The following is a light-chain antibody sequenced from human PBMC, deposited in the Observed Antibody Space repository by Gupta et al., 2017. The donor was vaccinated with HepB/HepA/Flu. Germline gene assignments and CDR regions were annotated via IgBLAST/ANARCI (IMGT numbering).Light chain of an antibody. CDR1: QDIRTH. CDR3: QHFNSYPLT. CDR2: SAS. V-gene: IGKV1-16*01. J-gene: IGKJ4*01. Sequence: DIQMTQSPSSLSASVGDTVTITCRASQDIRTHLAWFQYTPGKASTSLIFSASTLHSGVPSRFSGSGSGTDFTLTISSLQPEDIAAYYFQHFNSYPLTFGGGTKVEI.